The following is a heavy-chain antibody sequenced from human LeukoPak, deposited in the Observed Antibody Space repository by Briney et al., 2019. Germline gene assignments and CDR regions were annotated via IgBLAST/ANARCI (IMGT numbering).Heavy chain of an antibody. V-gene: IGHV3-74*01. CDR3: ARGLSGYASSLGY. CDR2: INSDGSST. CDR1: GFTFSNYW. J-gene: IGHJ4*02. D-gene: IGHD6-6*01. Sequence: GGSLRLSCAASGFTFSNYWMHWARHAPGKGLVWVSRINSDGSSTNYADSVKGRFTISRDNAKNTLYLQMNSLRAEDTAVYYCARGLSGYASSLGYWGQGTLVAVSS.